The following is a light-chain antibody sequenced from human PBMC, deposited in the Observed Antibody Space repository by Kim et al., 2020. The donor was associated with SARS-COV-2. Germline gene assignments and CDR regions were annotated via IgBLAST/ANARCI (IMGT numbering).Light chain of an antibody. CDR3: SSSTSTNSYV. J-gene: IGLJ1*01. CDR2: EVS. Sequence: GQSVTISCTETSSDVGYYHHSSWYQQFPGTAPKLIISEVSNRPSGVPDRFSGSRSGNTASLTISGLQPEDEADYYCSSSTSTNSYVFGTGTKVPVL. V-gene: IGLV2-18*02. CDR1: SSDVGYYHH.